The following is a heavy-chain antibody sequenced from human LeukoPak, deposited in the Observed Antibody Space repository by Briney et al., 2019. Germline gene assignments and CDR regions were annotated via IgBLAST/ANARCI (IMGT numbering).Heavy chain of an antibody. CDR1: GGSISSYY. V-gene: IGHV4-59*12. J-gene: IGHJ4*02. Sequence: SETLSLTCTVSGGSISSYYWSWIRQPPGKGLEWIGYIYYSGSTNYNPSLKSRVTISVDTSKNQFSLKLSSVTAADTAVYYCARGRIAAAGSFDYWGQGTLVTVSS. D-gene: IGHD6-13*01. CDR2: IYYSGST. CDR3: ARGRIAAAGSFDY.